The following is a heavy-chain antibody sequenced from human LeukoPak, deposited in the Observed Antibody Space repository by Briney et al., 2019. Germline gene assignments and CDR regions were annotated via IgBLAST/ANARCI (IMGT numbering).Heavy chain of an antibody. V-gene: IGHV4-4*07. CDR1: GGSISSYY. Sequence: SETLSLTCTVSGGSISSYYWSWIRQPAGKGLEWIGRIYTSGSTNYNPSLKSRVTMSVDTSKNQFSLKLSSVTAADTAVYYCAREWASSSKRYYYYYGMDVWGQVTTVTVSS. D-gene: IGHD6-6*01. CDR3: AREWASSSKRYYYYYGMDV. CDR2: IYTSGST. J-gene: IGHJ6*02.